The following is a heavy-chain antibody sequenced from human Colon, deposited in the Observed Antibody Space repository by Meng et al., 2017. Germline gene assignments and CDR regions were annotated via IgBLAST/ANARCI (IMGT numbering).Heavy chain of an antibody. V-gene: IGHV1-69*01. CDR3: AVQKDGYNSWYDN. Sequence: QVELVQAGADGKKPGSSMKVSCKASGGTFRRFTMTWVRRAPGQGLEWMGEIIPILGAPNYAPKFQGRVTITADESTTSTYMELSSLTSEDTAVYYCAVQKDGYNSWYDNWGQGTLVTVSS. CDR1: GGTFRRFT. J-gene: IGHJ4*02. D-gene: IGHD5-24*01. CDR2: IIPILGAP.